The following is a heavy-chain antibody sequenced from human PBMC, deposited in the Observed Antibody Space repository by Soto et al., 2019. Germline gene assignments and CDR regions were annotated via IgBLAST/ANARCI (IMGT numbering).Heavy chain of an antibody. CDR2: ITGSGGSS. CDR3: ACPPAYIGTYSAWDAFDI. Sequence: EVQLLESGGGLVQPGGSLRLSCAASGLTFSRNAMSWVRQAPGKGPEWIAGITGSGGSSYYADSVKGRFTISRDNSTNTLVLQMNSLRVEDTALYYCACPPAYIGTYSAWDAFDIWGQGASVTVSS. J-gene: IGHJ3*02. V-gene: IGHV3-23*01. D-gene: IGHD1-26*01. CDR1: GLTFSRNA.